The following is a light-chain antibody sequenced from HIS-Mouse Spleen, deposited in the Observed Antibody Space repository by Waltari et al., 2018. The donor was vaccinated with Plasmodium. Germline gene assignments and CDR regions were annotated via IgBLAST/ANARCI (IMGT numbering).Light chain of an antibody. V-gene: IGKV1-33*01. CDR2: DAS. J-gene: IGKJ3*01. Sequence: DIQMTQSPSSLSASVGDRVTITCQASQDISNYLNWYQQKPGKAPKLLIYDASNFETGVPSRFSGSGSGTDFTFTISSLQPEDIATYYCQQYDNLPPLFTFGPGTKVDI. CDR1: QDISNY. CDR3: QQYDNLPPLFT.